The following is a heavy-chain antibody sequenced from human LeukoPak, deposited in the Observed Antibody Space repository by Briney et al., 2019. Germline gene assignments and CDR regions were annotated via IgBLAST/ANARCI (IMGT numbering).Heavy chain of an antibody. J-gene: IGHJ3*02. CDR2: ISGSGGST. CDR3: ARTGTTGNAFDI. CDR1: GFTYSSYA. V-gene: IGHV3-23*01. Sequence: PGGSLRLSCAASGFTYSSYAMSWVRQAPGKGLEWVSAISGSGGSTYYADSVKGRFTISRDNSKNTLYLQMNSLRAEDTAVYYCARTGTTGNAFDIWGQGTMVTVSS. D-gene: IGHD1-1*01.